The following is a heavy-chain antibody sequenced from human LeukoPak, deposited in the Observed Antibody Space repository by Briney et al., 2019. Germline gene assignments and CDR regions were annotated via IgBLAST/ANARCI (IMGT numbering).Heavy chain of an antibody. J-gene: IGHJ5*02. CDR2: IWYDGSNK. V-gene: IGHV3-33*01. CDR3: ARKTGYSSKSGFDP. CDR1: GFTFSSYG. D-gene: IGHD6-13*01. Sequence: GGSLRLSCAASGFTFSSYGMHWVRQAPGKGLEWVAVIWYDGSNKYYADSVKGRFTISRDNSKNTLYLQMNSLRAEDTAVYYCARKTGYSSKSGFDPWGQGTLVTVSS.